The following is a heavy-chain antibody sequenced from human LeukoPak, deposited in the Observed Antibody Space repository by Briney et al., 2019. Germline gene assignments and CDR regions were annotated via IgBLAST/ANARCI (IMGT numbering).Heavy chain of an antibody. Sequence: ASVKVSCKASASTFTAYYFHWVRQAPGQGLEWMGWISPDSGDTNFAQKFQGRVTMTRDTSIRTVYMELSRLRSDDTAVYYCARGAPGYWGQGTLVTVSS. V-gene: IGHV1-2*02. CDR3: ARGAPGY. CDR1: ASTFTAYY. J-gene: IGHJ4*02. CDR2: ISPDSGDT.